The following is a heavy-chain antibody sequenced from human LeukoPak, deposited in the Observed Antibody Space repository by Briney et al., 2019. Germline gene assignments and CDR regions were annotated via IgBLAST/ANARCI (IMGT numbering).Heavy chain of an antibody. CDR3: AREIGMGAFDYYYYGMDV. V-gene: IGHV1-18*01. CDR2: ISAYNGNT. CDR1: GYTFTSYG. Sequence: ASVKVSCKASGYTFTSYGISWVRQAPGQGLEWMGWISAYNGNTNYAQKLQGRVTMTTDTSTSTAYMELRSLRSDDTAVYYCAREIGMGAFDYYYYGMDVWGQGTTVTVSS. J-gene: IGHJ6*02. D-gene: IGHD3-16*01.